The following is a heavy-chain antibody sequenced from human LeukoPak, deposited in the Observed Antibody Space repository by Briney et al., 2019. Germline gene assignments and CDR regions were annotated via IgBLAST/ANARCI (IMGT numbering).Heavy chain of an antibody. V-gene: IGHV1-46*01. CDR1: GYTFTSYY. Sequence: ASVKVSCKASGYTFTSYYMHWVRQAPGQGLEWMGIINPSGDTTNYAQKFHGRVIMSRDTSTSTDYMELRSLRSEDTAVYYCARRLGVGSGWYGAPFDFWGQGTMVTVSS. CDR3: ARRLGVGSGWYGAPFDF. D-gene: IGHD6-19*01. J-gene: IGHJ4*02. CDR2: INPSGDTT.